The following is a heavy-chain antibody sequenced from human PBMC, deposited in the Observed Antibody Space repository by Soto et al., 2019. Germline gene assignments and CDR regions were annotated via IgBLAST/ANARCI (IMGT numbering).Heavy chain of an antibody. CDR1: GFTFSNYW. V-gene: IGHV3-7*05. J-gene: IGHJ4*02. D-gene: IGHD4-17*01. CDR3: ARERANDYGDYCRGPLFDF. Sequence: EVQLVESGGGLVQPGGSLRLSCAASGFTFSNYWMSWVRQAPGKGLGWVANIKQDGSEKYYVDSVKGRFTISRDNAKNSLYLQMNSLRAEDTAVYYCARERANDYGDYCRGPLFDFWGQGTLVTVSS. CDR2: IKQDGSEK.